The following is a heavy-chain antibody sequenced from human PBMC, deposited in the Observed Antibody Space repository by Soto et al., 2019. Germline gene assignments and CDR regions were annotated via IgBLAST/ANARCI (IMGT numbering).Heavy chain of an antibody. Sequence: SETLSLTCAVSGGSIGTSAYYWGWIRQAPGKGLEWIGSINHSGNTYLSPSLKDRVTMSVDTSKNSFSLKLRSATAADTGLYFCSRRAPEGFDPWGQGTLVTVSS. CDR2: INHSGNT. CDR3: SRRAPEGFDP. V-gene: IGHV4-39*01. J-gene: IGHJ5*02. CDR1: GGSIGTSAYY.